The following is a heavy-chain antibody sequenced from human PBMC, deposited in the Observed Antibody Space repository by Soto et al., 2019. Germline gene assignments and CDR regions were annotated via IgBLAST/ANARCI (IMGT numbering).Heavy chain of an antibody. Sequence: QAQLVESGGGVVQPGRSLRLSCAASGFTFSSYGMHWVRQAPGKGLEWVALTSSDGSNEYYADSMKGRFTISRDNSRNTLYLQMNSLRADDTAVYYCAKDHGSTWDDFDIWGQGTMVTVSS. J-gene: IGHJ3*02. D-gene: IGHD1-26*01. V-gene: IGHV3-30*18. CDR1: GFTFSSYG. CDR3: AKDHGSTWDDFDI. CDR2: TSSDGSNE.